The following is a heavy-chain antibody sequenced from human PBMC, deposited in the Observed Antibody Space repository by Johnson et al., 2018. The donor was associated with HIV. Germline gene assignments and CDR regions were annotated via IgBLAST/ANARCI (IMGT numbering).Heavy chain of an antibody. Sequence: QVKLVESGGGVVQPGGSLRLSCAASGFTFSSYGMHWVRQAPGKGLEWVAFIRYDGSNKYYADSVKGRFTISRDNSKNTLYLQMNSLRAEDTAVYYCATGAFDWLGDAFDIWGQGTMVTVSS. V-gene: IGHV3-30*02. D-gene: IGHD3-9*01. CDR1: GFTFSSYG. CDR3: ATGAFDWLGDAFDI. J-gene: IGHJ3*02. CDR2: IRYDGSNK.